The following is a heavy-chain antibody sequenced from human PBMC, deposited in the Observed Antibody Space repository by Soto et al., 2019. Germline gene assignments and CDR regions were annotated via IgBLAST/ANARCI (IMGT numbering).Heavy chain of an antibody. CDR3: ARCYCSVGSCFTCWHFDL. J-gene: IGHJ2*01. Sequence: QVQVVQSGAEVKKPGASVKVACKASGYSFDTFGMSWVRQAPGQGLEWMGWISIEKGDTNSAQKFQDRVTMTTDTSTSTAYMGLRSLTSDDTAVYYCARCYCSVGSCFTCWHFDLWGRGTLVTVSS. CDR2: ISIEKGDT. D-gene: IGHD2-15*01. CDR1: GYSFDTFG. V-gene: IGHV1-18*01.